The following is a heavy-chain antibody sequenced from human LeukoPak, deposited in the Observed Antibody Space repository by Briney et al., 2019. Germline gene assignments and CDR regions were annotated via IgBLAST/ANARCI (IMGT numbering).Heavy chain of an antibody. CDR1: GYTFTSYY. CDR3: AREVAVAGTTAQYFQH. CDR2: INPSGGST. D-gene: IGHD6-19*01. Sequence: GASVKVSCKASGYTFTSYYMHWVRQAPGQGLEWMGIINPSGGSTSYAQKFQGRVTMTRDMSTSTVYTELSSLRSEDTAVYYCAREVAVAGTTAQYFQHWGQGTLVTVSS. J-gene: IGHJ1*01. V-gene: IGHV1-46*01.